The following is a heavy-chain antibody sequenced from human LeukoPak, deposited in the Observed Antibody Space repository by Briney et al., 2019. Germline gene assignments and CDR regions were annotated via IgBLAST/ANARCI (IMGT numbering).Heavy chain of an antibody. V-gene: IGHV3-23*01. Sequence: PGGSLRLSCAASGFTFSSYAMSWVRQAPGKGLEWVSAISAGGDATYYAGSVKGRFTVSRDNSENTLFLQMNSLRAEDTAIYYCAKDTDVVVPEYFQYWGQGTLVTVSS. CDR1: GFTFSSYA. CDR3: AKDTDVVVPEYFQY. J-gene: IGHJ1*01. CDR2: ISAGGDAT. D-gene: IGHD2-15*01.